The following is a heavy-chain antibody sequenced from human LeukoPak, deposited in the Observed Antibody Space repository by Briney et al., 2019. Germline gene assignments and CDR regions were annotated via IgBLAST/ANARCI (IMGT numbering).Heavy chain of an antibody. V-gene: IGHV3-23*01. CDR1: GFTFSSYT. Sequence: PGGSLRLSCAASGFTFSSYTMSWVRQAPGKGPEWVSTITGSGGSTYYADSVKGRFTISRDNSKNTLYLQMNSLRAEDTAVYYCAKDLTFGGSGIFDYWGQGTLVTVSS. D-gene: IGHD3-10*01. J-gene: IGHJ4*02. CDR3: AKDLTFGGSGIFDY. CDR2: ITGSGGST.